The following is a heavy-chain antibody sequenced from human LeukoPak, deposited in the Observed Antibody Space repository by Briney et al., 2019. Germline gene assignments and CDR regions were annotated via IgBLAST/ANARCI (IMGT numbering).Heavy chain of an antibody. CDR2: INHSGST. V-gene: IGHV4-34*01. CDR3: ARSHGSGSYYNLNDY. D-gene: IGHD3-10*01. CDR1: GGSFSGYY. Sequence: SETLSLTCAVYGGSFSGYYWSWIRQPPGKGLEWIGEINHSGSTNYNPSLKSRVTISVDTSKNQFSLKLSSVTAADTAVYYCARSHGSGSYYNLNDYWGQGTLVTVSS. J-gene: IGHJ4*02.